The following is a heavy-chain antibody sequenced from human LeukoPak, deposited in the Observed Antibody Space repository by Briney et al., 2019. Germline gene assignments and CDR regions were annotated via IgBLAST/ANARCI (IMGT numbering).Heavy chain of an antibody. CDR2: INSGGNTQ. CDR3: ARDIVNGPFVISLES. D-gene: IGHD2-21*01. Sequence: GESLRLSCAASGFTFSSYAMSWVRQAPGKGLEWVSHINSGGNTQYYADSVRGRFTMSRDNAKNSLDLQMNSLRAEDTAVYYCARDIVNGPFVISLESWGQGALVTVSS. V-gene: IGHV3-48*04. CDR1: GFTFSSYA. J-gene: IGHJ4*02.